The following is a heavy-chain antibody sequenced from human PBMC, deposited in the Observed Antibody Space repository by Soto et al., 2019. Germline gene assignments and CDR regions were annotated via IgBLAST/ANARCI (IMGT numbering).Heavy chain of an antibody. V-gene: IGHV3-23*01. Sequence: EVQLLESGGGLVQPGGSLILSCAASGFTFSSYAMSWVRQAPGKGLEWVSAISGSGGSTYYADSVKGRFTISRDNSKNTLYLQMNSLRAEDTAVYYCAKDLILLYSSSDFDYWGQGTLVTVSS. CDR2: ISGSGGST. J-gene: IGHJ4*02. CDR1: GFTFSSYA. CDR3: AKDLILLYSSSDFDY. D-gene: IGHD6-6*01.